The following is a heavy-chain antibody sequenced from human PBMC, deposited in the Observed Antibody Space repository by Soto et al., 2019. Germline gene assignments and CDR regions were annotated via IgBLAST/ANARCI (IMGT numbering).Heavy chain of an antibody. CDR3: ANRGYGPDWFDP. CDR1: GFTFSSYA. D-gene: IGHD4-17*01. V-gene: IGHV3-23*01. Sequence: EVQLLESGGGLVQPGGSLRLSCTASGFTFSSYAMSWVRQAPGKGLEWVSAISGSGGSTYYADSVKGRFTISRDNSKNTLDLQMNRLSAGDTAVYYCANRGYGPDWFDPWGQGTLGPVFS. J-gene: IGHJ5*02. CDR2: ISGSGGST.